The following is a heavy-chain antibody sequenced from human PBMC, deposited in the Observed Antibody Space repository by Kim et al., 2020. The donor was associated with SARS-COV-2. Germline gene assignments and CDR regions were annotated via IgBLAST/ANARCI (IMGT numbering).Heavy chain of an antibody. CDR1: GFTFSSYW. J-gene: IGHJ3*02. Sequence: GGSLRLSCAASGFTFSSYWMHWVRQAPGKGLVWVSRINSDGSSTSYADSVKGRFTISRDNAKNTLYLQMNSLRAEDTAVYYCARKPLMVRGVSDAFDIWGQGTMVTVSS. D-gene: IGHD3-10*01. CDR2: INSDGSST. CDR3: ARKPLMVRGVSDAFDI. V-gene: IGHV3-74*01.